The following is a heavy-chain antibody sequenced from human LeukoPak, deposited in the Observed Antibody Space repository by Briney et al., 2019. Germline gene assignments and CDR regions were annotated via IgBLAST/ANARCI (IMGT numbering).Heavy chain of an antibody. Sequence: GTSLRLSCAASGLTFNTYSMHWVRQAPGKGLEWFAVIPFDGSIKSYANSVKGRFSISRDNSKNTLYLQMSSLRAEDTAMYYCARDHKGIHSAFDVWGQGTMVIVS. CDR2: IPFDGSIK. CDR3: ARDHKGIHSAFDV. D-gene: IGHD3-10*01. V-gene: IGHV3-30-3*01. J-gene: IGHJ3*01. CDR1: GLTFNTYS.